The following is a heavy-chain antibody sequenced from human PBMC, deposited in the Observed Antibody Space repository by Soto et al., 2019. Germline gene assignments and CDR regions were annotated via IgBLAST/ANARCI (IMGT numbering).Heavy chain of an antibody. D-gene: IGHD1-26*01. CDR1: GFTFDDYG. J-gene: IGHJ4*02. V-gene: IGHV3-20*04. Sequence: EVQLVESGGGVVRPGGSLRLSCAASGFTFDDYGMSWVRQAPGKWLEWVSGINWNGGSTGYADSVKGRFTISRDNEKNSLYLQMNSLRPEATALYYCSRAKTLGATTPFDYWGQGTLVTVSS. CDR3: SRAKTLGATTPFDY. CDR2: INWNGGST.